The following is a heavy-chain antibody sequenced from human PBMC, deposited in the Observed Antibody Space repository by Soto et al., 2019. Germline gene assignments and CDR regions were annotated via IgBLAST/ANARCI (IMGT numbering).Heavy chain of an antibody. V-gene: IGHV3-48*01. CDR2: ISSSSSVI. Sequence: PGGSLRLSCATSGFILSDCAMNWVRQAPGKGLEWVSYISSSSSVIDYADSVKGRFTVSRDNARDSLYLQMNILRAEDTAVYYCARDLSWGSNWYYYMDVWGKGTTVTVSS. D-gene: IGHD7-27*01. CDR3: ARDLSWGSNWYYYMDV. CDR1: GFILSDCA. J-gene: IGHJ6*03.